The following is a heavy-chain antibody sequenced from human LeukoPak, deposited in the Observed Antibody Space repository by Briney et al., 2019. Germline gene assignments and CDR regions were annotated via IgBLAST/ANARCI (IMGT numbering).Heavy chain of an antibody. D-gene: IGHD3-22*01. CDR1: GYTFTSYA. J-gene: IGHJ5*02. CDR2: ISAYNGNT. Sequence: ASVKVSCKASGYTFTSYAISWVRQAPGHGLEWMGWISAYNGNTNYAQKLQGRVTMTTDTSTSTAYMELRRLRSDDTAVYYCAREYYEAWFDPWGQGTLVTVSS. CDR3: AREYYEAWFDP. V-gene: IGHV1-18*01.